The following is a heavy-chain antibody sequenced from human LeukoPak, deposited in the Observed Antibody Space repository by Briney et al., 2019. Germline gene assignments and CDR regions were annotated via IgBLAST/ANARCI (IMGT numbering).Heavy chain of an antibody. Sequence: YPGGSLRLSCAASGFTFSSYAMSWVRQAPGKGLEWVSAISGSGGSTYYADSVKGRFTISRDNSKNTLYLQMNSLRAEDTAVYYCAKEGSGSYPLLHWYFDLWGRGTLVTVSS. CDR3: AKEGSGSYPLLHWYFDL. V-gene: IGHV3-23*01. CDR2: ISGSGGST. J-gene: IGHJ2*01. D-gene: IGHD1-26*01. CDR1: GFTFSSYA.